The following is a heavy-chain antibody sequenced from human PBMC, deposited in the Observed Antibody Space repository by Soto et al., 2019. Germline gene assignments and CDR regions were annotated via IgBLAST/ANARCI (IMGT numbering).Heavy chain of an antibody. D-gene: IGHD5-18*01. Sequence: QVQLVQSGAEVKKPGSSVKVSCKASGGTFSSYTISWVRQAPGQGLEWMGRNIPILGIANYEHKFQGSVTITPDKSTITDCMEVSSPRTEDTAVYSCARDSDTAMATGYDYWGRGNLVIVSS. V-gene: IGHV1-69*08. J-gene: IGHJ4*02. CDR2: NIPILGIA. CDR1: GGTFSSYT. CDR3: ARDSDTAMATGYDY.